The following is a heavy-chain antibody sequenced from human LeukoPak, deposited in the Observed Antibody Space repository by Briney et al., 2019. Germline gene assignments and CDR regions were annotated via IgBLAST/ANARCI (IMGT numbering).Heavy chain of an antibody. D-gene: IGHD5-24*01. Sequence: ASVKVSCKTSGYTFTTYGFSWVRQAPGQGLEWMGWISAYNNNTNYSQKLQGRVTLTTDTSTSTAYMELRSLRSDDTAVYYCARSRDGYNRARDNWFDPWGQGTLVTVSS. CDR2: ISAYNNNT. V-gene: IGHV1-18*01. J-gene: IGHJ5*02. CDR1: GYTFTTYG. CDR3: ARSRDGYNRARDNWFDP.